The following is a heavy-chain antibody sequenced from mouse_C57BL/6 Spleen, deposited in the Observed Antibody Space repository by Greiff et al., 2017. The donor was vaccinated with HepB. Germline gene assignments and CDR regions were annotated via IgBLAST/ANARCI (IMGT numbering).Heavy chain of an antibody. CDR1: GYTFTSYW. D-gene: IGHD4-1*01. J-gene: IGHJ3*01. Sequence: QVQLQQSGAELVMPGASVKLSCKASGYTFTSYWMHWVKQRPGQGLEWIGEIDPSDSYTNYNQKFKGKSTLTVDKSSSTAYMQLSSLTSEDSAVYYCARVGFSVAYWGQGTLVTVSA. CDR2: IDPSDSYT. CDR3: ARVGFSVAY. V-gene: IGHV1-69*01.